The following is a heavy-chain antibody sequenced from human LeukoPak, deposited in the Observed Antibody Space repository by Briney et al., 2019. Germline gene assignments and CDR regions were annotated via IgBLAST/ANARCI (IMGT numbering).Heavy chain of an antibody. V-gene: IGHV3-21*01. CDR3: ARAQLAWDAAN. CDR2: ISSSSSYI. CDR1: GFTFSSYS. Sequence: GGSLRLSCAASGFTFSSYSMNWVRQAPGKGLEWVSSISSSSSYIYYADSVKGRLTISRDNAKNSLYLQMNSLRAEDTAVYYCARAQLAWDAANWGQGTLVTVSS. J-gene: IGHJ4*02. D-gene: IGHD6-13*01.